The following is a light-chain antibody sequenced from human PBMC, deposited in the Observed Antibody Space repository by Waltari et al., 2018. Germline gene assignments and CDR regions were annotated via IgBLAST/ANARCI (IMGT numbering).Light chain of an antibody. CDR1: QVVANW. V-gene: IGKV1-12*02. CDR2: AAS. CDR3: QQANDFPYN. Sequence: DIQVTQSPSSVSASVGDRVTITCRASQVVANWLAWYQQKPGKAPKLRIYAASSLQSGGPSRFSGSGSGTDFTLTISSLQPEDFATYYCQQANDFPYNFGQGTRLEIK. J-gene: IGKJ2*01.